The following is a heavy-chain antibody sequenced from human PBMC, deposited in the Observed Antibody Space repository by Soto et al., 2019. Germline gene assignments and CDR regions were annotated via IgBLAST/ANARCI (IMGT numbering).Heavy chain of an antibody. CDR2: TYKSNT. V-gene: IGHV1-18*01. CDR1: GYSFTSYG. J-gene: IGHJ3*01. Sequence: QVPLVQSGAEVRKPGASVKVSCKAAGYSFTSYGITWVRQAPGQGLEWMGGTYKSNTNYAQKVQGRVTMTTDTSTSTAYMELRSLTSDDTAVYYCARGPTVGDFWGQGTLVTVSS. CDR3: ARGPTVGDF. D-gene: IGHD3-16*01.